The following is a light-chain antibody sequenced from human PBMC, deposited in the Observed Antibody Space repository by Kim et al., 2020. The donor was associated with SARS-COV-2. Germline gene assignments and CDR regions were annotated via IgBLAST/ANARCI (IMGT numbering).Light chain of an antibody. J-gene: IGKJ4*01. V-gene: IGKV1-33*01. CDR2: DAS. CDR1: QDISNY. CDR3: QQFDSLPLT. Sequence: DIQMTQSPSSLSASVGARVTITCQASQDISNYVVWYQHKPGKAPKLLIYDASSLKAGVPSRFSGSGSGTDFTFIITNLQPEDIATYYCQQFDSLPLTFGGGTKVDIK.